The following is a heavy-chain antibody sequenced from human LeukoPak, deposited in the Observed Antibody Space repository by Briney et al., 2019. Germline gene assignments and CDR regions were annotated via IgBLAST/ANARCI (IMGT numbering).Heavy chain of an antibody. CDR1: GGSFSGYY. CDR2: INHSGST. J-gene: IGHJ4*02. CDR3: ARRGSIPVPWAY. V-gene: IGHV4-34*01. Sequence: SETLSLTCAVYGGSFSGYYWSWIRRPPGKGLEWIGEINHSGSTNYNPSLKSRVTISVDTSKNQFSLKLSSVTAADTAVYYCARRGSIPVPWAYWGQGTLVTVSS. D-gene: IGHD3-10*01.